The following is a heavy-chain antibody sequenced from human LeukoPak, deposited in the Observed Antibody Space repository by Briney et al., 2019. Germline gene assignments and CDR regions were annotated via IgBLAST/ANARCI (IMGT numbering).Heavy chain of an antibody. CDR3: ARMTTVTYFDY. CDR1: GGSISSYY. J-gene: IGHJ4*02. D-gene: IGHD4-17*01. CDR2: IYYSGST. V-gene: IGHV4-59*01. Sequence: PSETLSLTCTVSGGSISSYYWSWIRQPPGKGLEWIGYIYYSGSTNYNPSLKSRVTISVDTSKNQFSLKLSSVTAADTAVYYCARMTTVTYFDYRGQGTLVTVSS.